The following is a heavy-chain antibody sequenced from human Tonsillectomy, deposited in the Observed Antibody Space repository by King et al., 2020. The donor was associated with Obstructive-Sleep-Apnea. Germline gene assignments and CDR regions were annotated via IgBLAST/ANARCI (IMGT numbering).Heavy chain of an antibody. Sequence: VQLVESGGGLVQPGGSLRLSCAASGFTFSSYAMSWVRQAPGKGLEWVSTISGSGDLTYYADSVKGRFTISRDNSKNTLYVQMNSLRAEDTAGYYCAKLVGNTGLDYWGQGTLVTVSS. CDR1: GFTFSSYA. V-gene: IGHV3-23*04. CDR2: ISGSGDLT. D-gene: IGHD2-8*02. J-gene: IGHJ4*02. CDR3: AKLVGNTGLDY.